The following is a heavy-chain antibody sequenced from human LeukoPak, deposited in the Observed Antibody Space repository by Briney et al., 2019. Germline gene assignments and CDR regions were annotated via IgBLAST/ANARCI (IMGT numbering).Heavy chain of an antibody. J-gene: IGHJ4*02. D-gene: IGHD2-2*01. CDR1: GFTFSTDV. V-gene: IGHV3-23*01. CDR3: AKRVVRPTFYFDC. Sequence: GGSLRLSCAVSGFTFSTDVMSWVRQAPGKGLEWVSTFSGSSGNTYYAGSVKGRFTISRDTSKNTLYLQLNSLRAEDTAIYYCAKRVVRPTFYFDCWGQGTLVTVSS. CDR2: FSGSSGNT.